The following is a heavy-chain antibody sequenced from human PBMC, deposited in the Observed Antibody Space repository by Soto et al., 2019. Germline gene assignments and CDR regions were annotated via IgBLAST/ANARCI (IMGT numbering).Heavy chain of an antibody. J-gene: IGHJ4*02. CDR3: VRGLGNSDH. CDR2: IDSYGSST. CDR1: GFTFSSYW. V-gene: IGHV3-74*03. Sequence: EVQLVESGGGLVQPGGSLRLSCVASGFTFSSYWMHWVRQVPGKEPVWVSFIDSYGSSTKYADSVRGRFTISRDNVKNTLYLLMNSLRVEDTAVYYCVRGLGNSDHWGQGTLVTVSS.